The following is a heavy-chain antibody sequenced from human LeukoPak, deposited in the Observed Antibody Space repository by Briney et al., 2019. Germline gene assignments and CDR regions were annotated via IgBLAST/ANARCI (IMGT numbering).Heavy chain of an antibody. J-gene: IGHJ6*02. D-gene: IGHD6-13*01. Sequence: SKTLSLTCTVSGGSISSYYWSWIRQPAGKGLEWIGRIYTSGSTNYNPSLKSRVTMSVDTSKNQFSLKPSSVTAADTAVYYCARGGRIAAAGTSRYYYYGMDVWGQGTTVTVSS. CDR3: ARGGRIAAAGTSRYYYYGMDV. V-gene: IGHV4-4*07. CDR2: IYTSGST. CDR1: GGSISSYY.